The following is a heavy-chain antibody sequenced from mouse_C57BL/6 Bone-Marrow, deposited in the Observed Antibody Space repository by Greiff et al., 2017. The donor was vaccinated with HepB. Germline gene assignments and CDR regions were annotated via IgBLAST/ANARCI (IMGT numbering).Heavy chain of an antibody. Sequence: VQLQESGPELVKPGASVKISCKASGYAFSSSWMNWVKQRPGKGLEWIGRIYPGDGDTNYNGKFKGKATLTADKSSSTAYMQLSSLTSEDSAVYFCLKLYDGYYEFAYWGQGTLVTVSA. CDR3: LKLYDGYYEFAY. D-gene: IGHD2-3*01. V-gene: IGHV1-82*01. CDR1: GYAFSSSW. CDR2: IYPGDGDT. J-gene: IGHJ3*01.